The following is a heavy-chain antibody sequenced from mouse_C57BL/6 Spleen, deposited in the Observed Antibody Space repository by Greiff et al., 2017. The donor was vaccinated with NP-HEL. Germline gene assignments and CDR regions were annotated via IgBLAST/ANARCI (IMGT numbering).Heavy chain of an antibody. V-gene: IGHV1-53*01. CDR1: GYTFTSYW. J-gene: IGHJ4*01. Sequence: QVQLKQPGTELVKPGASVKLSCKASGYTFTSYWMHWVKQRPGQGLEWIGNINPSNGGTNYNEKFKSKATLTVDKSSSTAYMQLSSLTSEDSAVYYCARGGTYYDYPYYAMDYWGQGTSVTVSS. D-gene: IGHD2-4*01. CDR3: ARGGTYYDYPYYAMDY. CDR2: INPSNGGT.